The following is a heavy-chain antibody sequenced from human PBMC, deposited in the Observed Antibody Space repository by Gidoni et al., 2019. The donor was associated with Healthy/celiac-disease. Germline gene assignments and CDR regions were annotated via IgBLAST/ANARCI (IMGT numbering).Heavy chain of an antibody. CDR2: ISYDGSNK. J-gene: IGHJ6*02. D-gene: IGHD3-10*01. V-gene: IGHV3-30-3*01. CDR1: SSYA. Sequence: SSYAMHWVRQAPGKGLEWVAVISYDGSNKYYADSVKGRFTISRDNSKNTLYLQMNSLRAEDTAVYYCARDRGITMVRGVIGAMDVWGQGTTVTVSS. CDR3: ARDRGITMVRGVIGAMDV.